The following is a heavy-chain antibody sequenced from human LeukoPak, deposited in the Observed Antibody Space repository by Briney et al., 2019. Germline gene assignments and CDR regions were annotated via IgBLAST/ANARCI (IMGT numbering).Heavy chain of an antibody. D-gene: IGHD3-3*01. CDR2: ISYDGSNK. CDR3: ARDYYDLWSGRFDP. CDR1: GFTFSSYA. J-gene: IGHJ5*02. Sequence: PGGSLRLSCAASGFTFSSYAMHWVRQAPGKGLEWVAVISYDGSNKYYADSVKGRITISRDNSKNTLYLQMNSLRAEDTAVYYCARDYYDLWSGRFDPWGQGTLVTVSS. V-gene: IGHV3-30-3*01.